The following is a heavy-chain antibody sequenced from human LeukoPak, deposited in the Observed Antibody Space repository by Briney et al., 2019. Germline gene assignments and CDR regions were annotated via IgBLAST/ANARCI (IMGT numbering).Heavy chain of an antibody. CDR2: INASGRT. J-gene: IGHJ4*02. CDR3: AREYGDFDY. CDR1: GGSINNYF. V-gene: IGHV4-4*07. D-gene: IGHD4-17*01. Sequence: SETLSLTCTVSGGSINNYFWSWIRQPAGKGLEWIGRINASGRTNYNSALKSRVTMSVDTSKNQFSLKVKSVTAADTAVYYCAREYGDFDYWGQGTLVTVSS.